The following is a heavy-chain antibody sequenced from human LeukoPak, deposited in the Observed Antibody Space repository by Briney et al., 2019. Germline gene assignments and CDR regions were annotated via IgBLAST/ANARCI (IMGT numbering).Heavy chain of an antibody. CDR3: ARDGFWSGYDAFDI. Sequence: PGGSLRLSCAASGFTFSSYWMSWVRQAPGKGLEWVANIKQDGSEKYYVDSVKGRFTISRDNAKNLLYLQMNSLRAEDTAVYYCARDGFWSGYDAFDIWGQGTMVTVSS. CDR1: GFTFSSYW. D-gene: IGHD3-3*01. J-gene: IGHJ3*02. V-gene: IGHV3-7*01. CDR2: IKQDGSEK.